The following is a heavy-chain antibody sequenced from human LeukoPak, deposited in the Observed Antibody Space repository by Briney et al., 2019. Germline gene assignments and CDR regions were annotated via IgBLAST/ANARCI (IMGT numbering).Heavy chain of an antibody. CDR3: AKDGAVAVP. CDR2: ISSSSNII. J-gene: IGHJ5*02. CDR1: GFTFSNYN. D-gene: IGHD6-19*01. Sequence: GGSLRLSCAASGFTFSNYNMNWVRQPPGKGLQWVSYISSSSNIIYYADSVKGRFTISRDNAKNSLFLQMNSLRAEDTAVYYCAKDGAVAVPWGQGTLVTVSS. V-gene: IGHV3-48*01.